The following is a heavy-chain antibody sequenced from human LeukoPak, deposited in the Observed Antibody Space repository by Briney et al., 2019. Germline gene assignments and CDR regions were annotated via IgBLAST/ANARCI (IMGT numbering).Heavy chain of an antibody. V-gene: IGHV3-7*04. J-gene: IGHJ4*02. CDR1: VFTFSSYW. CDR3: GGGYYYDSSGTIH. D-gene: IGHD3-22*01. Sequence: GGSLRLSCAASVFTFSSYWMSWVRQAPGKGLEWVANIKQDGSEKYYVDSVNGRFTISRDNAKNSLYLQMNRLRGEDTAVYYWGGGYYYDSSGTIHWGQGTLVTVSS. CDR2: IKQDGSEK.